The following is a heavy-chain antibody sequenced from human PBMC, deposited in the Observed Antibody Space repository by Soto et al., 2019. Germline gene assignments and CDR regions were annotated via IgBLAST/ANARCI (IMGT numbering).Heavy chain of an antibody. D-gene: IGHD2-21*02. J-gene: IGHJ4*02. V-gene: IGHV1-69*02. Sequence: SVKVSCKASGGAFSSYTISWVRQAPGQGLEWMGRIIPILSITNYAQKFQGRVTITADKSTSTAYMELSSLRSEDTAVYYCATLLLAYCGGDCPMADYWGQGTLVTVSS. CDR1: GGAFSSYT. CDR3: ATLLLAYCGGDCPMADY. CDR2: IIPILSIT.